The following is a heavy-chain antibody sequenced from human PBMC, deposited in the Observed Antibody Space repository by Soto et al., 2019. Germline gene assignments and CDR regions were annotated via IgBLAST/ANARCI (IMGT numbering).Heavy chain of an antibody. D-gene: IGHD3-10*01. J-gene: IGHJ4*02. CDR3: ARWSYLDS. V-gene: IGHV3-23*01. CDR2: ISGSEGKT. Sequence: PAGSLSLSCAASGFSFSSYAMSWGSQAPWKGLEWVSTISGSEGKTFYADSVKGRFSISRDTSKNTLYLQMNSLRADDTAVYYCARWSYLDSWGQGTRVPVSS. CDR1: GFSFSSYA.